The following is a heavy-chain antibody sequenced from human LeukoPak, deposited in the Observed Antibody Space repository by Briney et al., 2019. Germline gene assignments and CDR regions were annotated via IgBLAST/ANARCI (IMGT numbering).Heavy chain of an antibody. CDR1: GGSFSGYY. J-gene: IGHJ4*02. CDR3: ARGRANYDSTGYYY. CDR2: INHSGST. Sequence: SETLSLTCAVYGGSFSGYYWSWIRQPPGKGLEWIGEINHSGSTNYNPSLKSRVTISVDTSKNQSSLKLSSVTAADTAVYYCARGRANYDSTGYYYWGQGILVTVSS. D-gene: IGHD3-22*01. V-gene: IGHV4-34*01.